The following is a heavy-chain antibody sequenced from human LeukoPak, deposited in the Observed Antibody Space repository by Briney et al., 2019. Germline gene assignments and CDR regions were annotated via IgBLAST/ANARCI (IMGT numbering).Heavy chain of an antibody. CDR1: GYTFTGYY. V-gene: IGHV1-2*02. Sequence: ASVKVSCKASGYTFTGYYMHWVRQAPGQGLEWMGCINPNRGGTNYAQKFQGRVTMTRDTSISTAYMELSRLRSDDTAVYYCARDGSSSSLNWFDPWGQGTLVTVSS. CDR3: ARDGSSSSLNWFDP. CDR2: INPNRGGT. D-gene: IGHD6-6*01. J-gene: IGHJ5*02.